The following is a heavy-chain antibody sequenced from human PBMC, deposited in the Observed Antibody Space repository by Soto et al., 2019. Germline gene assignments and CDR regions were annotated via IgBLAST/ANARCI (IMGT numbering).Heavy chain of an antibody. CDR1: GYTFTSYA. Sequence: DSVKVSCKASGYTFTSYAMHWVRQAPGQRLEWMGWINAGNGNRKYSQKFQGRVTITRDTSASTAYMELSSLRSEDTAVYYCERSIVVVTALDYWGQXPLVTVSP. CDR3: ERSIVVVTALDY. CDR2: INAGNGNR. D-gene: IGHD2-21*02. V-gene: IGHV1-3*01. J-gene: IGHJ4*02.